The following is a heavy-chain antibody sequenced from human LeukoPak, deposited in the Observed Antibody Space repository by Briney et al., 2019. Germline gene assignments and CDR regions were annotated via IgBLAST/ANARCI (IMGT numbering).Heavy chain of an antibody. V-gene: IGHV4-4*02. Sequence: PSGTLSLTCAVSGGSISSSNWWSWVRQPPGKGLEWIGEIYHSGSTNYNPSLKSRVTISVDKSKNQFSLKLSSVTAEDTAVYYCAKDRYVAARHDDFDYWGQGTLVTVSS. J-gene: IGHJ4*02. D-gene: IGHD6-6*01. CDR2: IYHSGST. CDR3: AKDRYVAARHDDFDY. CDR1: GGSISSSNW.